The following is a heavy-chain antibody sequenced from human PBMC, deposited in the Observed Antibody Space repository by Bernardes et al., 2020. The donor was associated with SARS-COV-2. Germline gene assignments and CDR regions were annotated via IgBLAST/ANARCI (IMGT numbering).Heavy chain of an antibody. CDR1: GGSLSGYY. CDR3: ARAGWGMWYFDL. J-gene: IGHJ2*01. D-gene: IGHD6-19*01. Sequence: SETLSLTCAVYGGSLSGYYWNWICQPQGKGLGWFGEINYSGSTNSNPSLKSRVPISVDTAKNQFSLNLNSVTAADTAVYYCARAGWGMWYFDLWGRGTLVTVSS. CDR2: INYSGST. V-gene: IGHV4-34*01.